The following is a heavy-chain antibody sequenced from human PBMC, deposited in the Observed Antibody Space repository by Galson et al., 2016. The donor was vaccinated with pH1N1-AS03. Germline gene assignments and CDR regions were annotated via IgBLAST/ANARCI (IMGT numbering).Heavy chain of an antibody. D-gene: IGHD1-26*01. V-gene: IGHV5-10-1*01. CDR1: GYPFTSYW. Sequence: QSGAEVKKPGESLRISCKGSGYPFTSYWINWVRQMPGKGLEWIGRIDPSDSYINYSPVFEGRVTISSDKSTTTAYLQWNDLKSADTAVYFCATGHYYSGLYRDAFDTWGQGTRVTVSS. J-gene: IGHJ3*02. CDR3: ATGHYYSGLYRDAFDT. CDR2: IDPSDSYI.